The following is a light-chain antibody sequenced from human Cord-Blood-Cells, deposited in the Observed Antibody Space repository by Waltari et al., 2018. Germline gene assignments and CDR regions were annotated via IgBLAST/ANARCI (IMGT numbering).Light chain of an antibody. Sequence: SYELTQPPSVSVSPGQTASITCSGDKLGDKYACWYQQKPGQSPVLVIYQDSKRPSGIRERFSGSNSGNTATLPISGTQAMDEADYYCQAWDSSTYVFGTGTKVTVL. CDR3: QAWDSSTYV. J-gene: IGLJ1*01. CDR2: QDS. CDR1: KLGDKY. V-gene: IGLV3-1*01.